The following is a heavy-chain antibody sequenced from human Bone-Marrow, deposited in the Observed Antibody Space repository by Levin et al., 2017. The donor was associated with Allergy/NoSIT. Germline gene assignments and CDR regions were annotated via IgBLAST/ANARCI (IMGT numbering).Heavy chain of an antibody. CDR3: ARTYSSGWPRPFDI. V-gene: IGHV1-2*02. D-gene: IGHD6-19*01. J-gene: IGHJ3*02. CDR1: GYTFTGYY. Sequence: WASVKVSCKASGYTFTGYYMHWVRQAPGQGLEWMGWINPNSGGTNYAQKLQGRVTMNKDTSISTAYMELSRLRSDDTAVNYCARTYSSGWPRPFDIWGQGTMVTVSS. CDR2: INPNSGGT.